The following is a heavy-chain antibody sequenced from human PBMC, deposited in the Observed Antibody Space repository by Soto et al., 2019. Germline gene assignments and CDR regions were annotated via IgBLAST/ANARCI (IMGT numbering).Heavy chain of an antibody. CDR2: ISGSGGST. CDR1: GFTFSSYA. V-gene: IGHV3-23*01. CDR3: AKENKPPIAAAGTRIDFDY. J-gene: IGHJ4*02. Sequence: GGSLRLSCAASGFTFSSYAMSWVRQAPGKGLEWVSAISGSGGSTYYADSVKGRFTISRDNSKNTLYLQMNSLRAEDTAVYYCAKENKPPIAAAGTRIDFDYWGQGTLVTVSS. D-gene: IGHD6-13*01.